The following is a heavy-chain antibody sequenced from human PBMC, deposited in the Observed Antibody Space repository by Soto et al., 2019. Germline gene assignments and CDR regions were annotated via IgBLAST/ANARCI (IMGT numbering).Heavy chain of an antibody. Sequence: SETLSLTCNVSGYSISSGYYWGWIRQPPGKGLEWIGNMYHSGDTYYNPSLRSRVAISVDTSKNHFSLKLSSVTAADTAVYYCARKAMRGAAFDFWGQGTMVTVSS. CDR2: MYHSGDT. CDR1: GYSISSGYY. CDR3: ARKAMRGAAFDF. J-gene: IGHJ3*01. V-gene: IGHV4-38-2*02.